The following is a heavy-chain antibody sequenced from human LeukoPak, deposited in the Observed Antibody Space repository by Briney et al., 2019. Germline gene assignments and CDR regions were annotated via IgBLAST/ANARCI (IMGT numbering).Heavy chain of an antibody. Sequence: PWGSLRLSCAASGFTVSSNYMSWVRQAPGKGLEWVSVIYSGGNTLYADSVKGRFTISRDNSKNTVHLQMNSLRAEDTAVYYCARGTPIYDSSGYCLDYWGQGTLVTVSS. CDR3: ARGTPIYDSSGYCLDY. CDR1: GFTVSSNY. V-gene: IGHV3-53*01. J-gene: IGHJ4*02. D-gene: IGHD3-22*01. CDR2: IYSGGNT.